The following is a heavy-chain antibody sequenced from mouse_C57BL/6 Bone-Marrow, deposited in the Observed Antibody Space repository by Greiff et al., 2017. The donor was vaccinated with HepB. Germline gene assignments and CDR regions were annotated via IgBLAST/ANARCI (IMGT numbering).Heavy chain of an antibody. Sequence: QVQLKQSGAELVKPGASVKISCKASGYAFSSYWMNWVKQRPGKGLEWIGQIYPGDGDTNYNGKFKGKATLTADKSSSTAYMQLSSLTSEDSAVYFCARGWLLRDYFDYWGQGTTLTVSS. CDR1: GYAFSSYW. CDR2: IYPGDGDT. V-gene: IGHV1-80*01. CDR3: ARGWLLRDYFDY. J-gene: IGHJ2*01. D-gene: IGHD2-3*01.